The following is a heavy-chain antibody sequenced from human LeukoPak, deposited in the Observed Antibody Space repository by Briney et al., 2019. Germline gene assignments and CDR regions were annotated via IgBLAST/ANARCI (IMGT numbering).Heavy chain of an antibody. V-gene: IGHV6-1*01. CDR2: TYYRSKWYN. D-gene: IGHD5-24*01. J-gene: IGHJ5*02. CDR1: GDSVSRNSAA. Sequence: SQTLSLTCAIAGDSVSRNSAAWNCIRPSPSRGLEWLGRTYYRSKWYNDYAVSVESRITINPDTSKNQFSLQLNSVTPEDTAVYYCARADGDRDGYNFWFDPWGQGTLVTVSS. CDR3: ARADGDRDGYNFWFDP.